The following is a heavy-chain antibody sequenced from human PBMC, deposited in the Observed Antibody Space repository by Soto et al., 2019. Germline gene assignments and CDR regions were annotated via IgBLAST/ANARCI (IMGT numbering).Heavy chain of an antibody. CDR3: AIAGTLGTIVVVPAATPTTDY. CDR2: IIPILGIA. J-gene: IGHJ4*02. CDR1: GGTFSSYT. V-gene: IGHV1-69*02. Sequence: SVKVSCKASGGTFSSYTISWVRQAPGQGLEWMGRIIPILGIANYAQKFQGRVTITADKSTSTAYMELSSLRSEDTAVYYCAIAGTLGTIVVVPAATPTTDYWGQGTLVTVSS. D-gene: IGHD2-2*01.